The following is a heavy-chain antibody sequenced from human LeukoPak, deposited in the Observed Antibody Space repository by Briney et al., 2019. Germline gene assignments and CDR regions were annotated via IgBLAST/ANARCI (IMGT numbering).Heavy chain of an antibody. V-gene: IGHV3-74*01. J-gene: IGHJ4*02. CDR3: ARASGTDSSGYLQIDY. D-gene: IGHD3-22*01. Sequence: GGSLRLSCAPSGFTLSRFWMHWVRQAPGKGLVWLSRSNSDGGDTTYADSVKGRFTISRDNAKNTLYLQMNSLRAEDTAIYYCARASGTDSSGYLQIDYWGQGTLVTVSS. CDR1: GFTLSRFW. CDR2: SNSDGGDT.